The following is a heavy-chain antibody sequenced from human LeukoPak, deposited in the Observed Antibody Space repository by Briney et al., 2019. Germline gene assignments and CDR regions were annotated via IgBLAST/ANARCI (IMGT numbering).Heavy chain of an antibody. CDR2: IYTSGST. V-gene: IGHV4-4*09. CDR3: ARHGLNYDILTGYGNSYYYYYMDV. Sequence: SETLSLTCTVSVGSISSYYWSWIRQPPGKGLEWIGYIYTSGSTNYNPSLKSRVTISVDTSKNQCSLKLSSVTAADTAVYYCARHGLNYDILTGYGNSYYYYYMDVWGKGTTVTVSS. D-gene: IGHD3-9*01. J-gene: IGHJ6*03. CDR1: VGSISSYY.